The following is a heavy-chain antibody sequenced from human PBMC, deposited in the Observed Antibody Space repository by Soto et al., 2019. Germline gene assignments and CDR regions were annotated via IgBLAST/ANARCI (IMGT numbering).Heavy chain of an antibody. Sequence: QVQLVQSGAEVNKPGASVKVSCKAFGYTFISYTMHWVRQAPGQRLEWMGWINAGNGNTKYPQRLQGRVTISSDTSASTAYMELSSLNSEDTAVYYCARDKGGRAFFDAFDIGGQGTLVTVSS. D-gene: IGHD3-3*02. J-gene: IGHJ3*02. CDR3: ARDKGGRAFFDAFDI. CDR2: INAGNGNT. V-gene: IGHV1-3*01. CDR1: GYTFISYT.